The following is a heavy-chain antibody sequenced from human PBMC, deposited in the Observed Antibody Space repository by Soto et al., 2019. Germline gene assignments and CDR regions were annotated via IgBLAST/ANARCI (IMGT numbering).Heavy chain of an antibody. D-gene: IGHD3-10*01. Sequence: SETLSLTCTFSGGSISSGGYYWSWIRQHPGKGLEWIWYIYYSGSTYYNPSLKSRVTILVDTSKNQFSLKLSSATAADTAVYYCARDSREFQIDYWGQGTLVSVSS. CDR2: IYYSGST. CDR1: GGSISSGGYY. CDR3: ARDSREFQIDY. J-gene: IGHJ4*02. V-gene: IGHV4-31*03.